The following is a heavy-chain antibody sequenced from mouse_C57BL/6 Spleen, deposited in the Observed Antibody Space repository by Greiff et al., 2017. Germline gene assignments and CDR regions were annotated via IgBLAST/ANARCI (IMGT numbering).Heavy chain of an antibody. V-gene: IGHV1-55*01. J-gene: IGHJ1*03. CDR3: ARNYYEYDNWYFDV. D-gene: IGHD2-4*01. CDR1: GYTFTSYW. Sequence: QVQLQQPGAELVKPGASVKMSCKASGYTFTSYWITWVKQRPGQGLEWIGDIYPGSGSTNYNEKFKSKATLTVDTSSSTAYMQLSSLTSEDSAVYYCARNYYEYDNWYFDVWGTGTTGTVSS. CDR2: IYPGSGST.